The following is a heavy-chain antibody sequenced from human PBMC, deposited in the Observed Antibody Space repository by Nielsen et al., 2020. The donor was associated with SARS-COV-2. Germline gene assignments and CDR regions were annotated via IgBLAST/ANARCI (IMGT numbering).Heavy chain of an antibody. Sequence: GSLKISCAASGFTFSSYGMHWVRQAPGKGLEWVAVIWYDGSNKYYADSVKGRFTISRDNSKNTLYLQMNSLRAEDTAVYYCAGHLSWYGMDVWGQGTMVTVSS. D-gene: IGHD3-16*02. CDR1: GFTFSSYG. CDR3: AGHLSWYGMDV. CDR2: IWYDGSNK. J-gene: IGHJ6*02. V-gene: IGHV3-33*01.